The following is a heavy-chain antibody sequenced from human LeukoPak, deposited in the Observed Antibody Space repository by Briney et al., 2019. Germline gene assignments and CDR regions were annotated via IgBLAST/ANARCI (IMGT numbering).Heavy chain of an antibody. D-gene: IGHD2-21*02. CDR2: INPNSGGT. Sequence: GASVKVSCKASGYTFTGYYMHWVRQAPGQGLEWMGWINPNSGGTNYAQKFQGRVTMTRDTSISTAYMELSRLRSDDTAVYYCARLMVTDGDGQNSDYWGQGTLVTVSS. CDR1: GYTFTGYY. V-gene: IGHV1-2*02. J-gene: IGHJ4*02. CDR3: ARLMVTDGDGQNSDY.